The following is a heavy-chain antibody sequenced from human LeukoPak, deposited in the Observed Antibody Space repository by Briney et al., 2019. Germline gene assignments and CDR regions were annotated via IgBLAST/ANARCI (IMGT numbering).Heavy chain of an antibody. V-gene: IGHV4-34*01. CDR2: INHSGST. CDR1: GGSFSGYY. CDR3: ARVRAYYGSGSYKAFDI. J-gene: IGHJ3*02. Sequence: SETLSLTCAVYGGSFSGYYWSWIRQPPGKGLEWIGEINHSGSTNYNPSLKSRVTISVDTSKNQFSLKLSSVTAADTGVYYCARVRAYYGSGSYKAFDIWGQGTMVTVSS. D-gene: IGHD3-10*01.